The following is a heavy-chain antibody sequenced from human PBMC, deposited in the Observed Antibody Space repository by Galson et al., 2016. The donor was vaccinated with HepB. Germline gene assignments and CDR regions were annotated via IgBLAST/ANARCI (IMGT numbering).Heavy chain of an antibody. Sequence: SLRLSCAASGLTFSSCAMYWVRQAPGKGLEWVSAVSGSGDNTYYGDSVKGRFAVSRDNSKNTLSLQLSSLGAEDTAVYYCVRSNFADYWGQGVLVTVTS. CDR3: VRSNFADY. J-gene: IGHJ4*02. CDR2: VSGSGDNT. D-gene: IGHD4-11*01. CDR1: GLTFSSCA. V-gene: IGHV3-23*01.